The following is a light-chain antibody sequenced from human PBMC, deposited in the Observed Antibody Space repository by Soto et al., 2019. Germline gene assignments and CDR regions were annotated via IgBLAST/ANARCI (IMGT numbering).Light chain of an antibody. Sequence: DIQITQSPSTLSASVGDRVTITCRASQSISSWLAWHQQKPGKAPKLLIYKASSLESGTPSRFGGSGSGTEFTRTISSLQTDEFETYYCQQYNSYSRKFGQGTKVE. CDR1: QSISSW. CDR3: QQYNSYSRK. J-gene: IGKJ1*01. V-gene: IGKV1-5*03. CDR2: KAS.